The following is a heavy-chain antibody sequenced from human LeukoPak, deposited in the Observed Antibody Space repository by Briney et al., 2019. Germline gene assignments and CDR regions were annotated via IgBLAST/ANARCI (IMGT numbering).Heavy chain of an antibody. Sequence: SETLSLTCTVSGGSISSYYWSWIRQPPGKGLEWVGEIHYTGATSYNPSLKSRATISIDTSKNQLSLKLGSVTAADTAVYYCARGNILSGYCFDFWGQGALVTVSS. D-gene: IGHD3-9*01. CDR2: IHYTGAT. J-gene: IGHJ4*02. CDR1: GGSISSYY. V-gene: IGHV4-34*01. CDR3: ARGNILSGYCFDF.